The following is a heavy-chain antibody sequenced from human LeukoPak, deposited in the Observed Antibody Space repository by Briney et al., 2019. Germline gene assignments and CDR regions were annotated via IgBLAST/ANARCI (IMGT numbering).Heavy chain of an antibody. D-gene: IGHD1-26*01. Sequence: SETLSLTCTVSGGSISSSYWSWIRQPAGKGLEWIGRFSISGTTNYNPSLRSRVGISVDKSKNQFSLNLSSVTAADTAVYYCARLEGSGATDYWGQGTLVTVSS. CDR2: FSISGTT. J-gene: IGHJ4*02. CDR1: GGSISSSY. CDR3: ARLEGSGATDY. V-gene: IGHV4-4*07.